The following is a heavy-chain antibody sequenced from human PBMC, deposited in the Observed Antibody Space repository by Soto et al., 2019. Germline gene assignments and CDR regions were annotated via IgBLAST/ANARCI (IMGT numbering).Heavy chain of an antibody. CDR2: IYYSGTT. D-gene: IGHD3-10*01. Sequence: QVQLQESGPGLVKPSQTLSLNCSVSGDSINNADYYWSWIRQHAGRGLEWIGYIYYSGTTYYNPSLTSRVTIPMDTSKNQFSLEMSSVTAADTAVYYCARVRGHAFDIRGQGTMVTVSS. J-gene: IGHJ3*02. CDR3: ARVRGHAFDI. V-gene: IGHV4-31*03. CDR1: GDSINNADYY.